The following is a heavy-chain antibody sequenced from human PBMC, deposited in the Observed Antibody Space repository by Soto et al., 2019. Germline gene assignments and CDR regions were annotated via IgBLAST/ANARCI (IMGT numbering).Heavy chain of an antibody. J-gene: IGHJ4*02. Sequence: QVQLVESGGGVVQPGRSLRLSCAASGFTFSSYGMHWVRQAPGQGLEWVAVISYDGSNKYYADSVKGRFTISRDNSKNTLYLQMNSLRAEDTAVYYCAKDAGRGSPGDYWGQGTLVTVSS. CDR1: GFTFSSYG. D-gene: IGHD1-26*01. V-gene: IGHV3-30*18. CDR2: ISYDGSNK. CDR3: AKDAGRGSPGDY.